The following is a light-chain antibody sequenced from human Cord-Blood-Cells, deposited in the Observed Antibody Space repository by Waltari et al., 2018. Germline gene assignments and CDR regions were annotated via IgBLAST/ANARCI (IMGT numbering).Light chain of an antibody. CDR1: QSASSY. CDR2: DTS. CDR3: RQRSNWPIT. V-gene: IGKV3-11*01. Sequence: EIVLTQSPATLSLSPGERATLSCRASQSASSYLPWYLQKPGQAPRLLIYDTSNRATCIPARFSGSESGTDFALTISSLEPEDFAVYYCRQRSNWPITFGQGTRLAI. J-gene: IGKJ5*01.